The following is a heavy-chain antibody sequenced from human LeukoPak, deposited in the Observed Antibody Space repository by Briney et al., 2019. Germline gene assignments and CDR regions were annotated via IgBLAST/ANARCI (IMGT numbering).Heavy chain of an antibody. V-gene: IGHV3-20*04. Sequence: GGSLRLSCAASGFTFDDYGMSWVRQAPGKGLEWVSGINWNGRTTGYADSVKGRFTISRDNSKNTLYLQMNSLRAEDTAVYYCAKDITIDYYDSSGSNYYFDYWGQGTLVTVSS. CDR3: AKDITIDYYDSSGSNYYFDY. CDR2: INWNGRTT. J-gene: IGHJ4*02. D-gene: IGHD3-22*01. CDR1: GFTFDDYG.